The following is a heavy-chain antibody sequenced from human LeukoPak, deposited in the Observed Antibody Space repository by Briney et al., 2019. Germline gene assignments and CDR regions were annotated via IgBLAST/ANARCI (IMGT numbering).Heavy chain of an antibody. V-gene: IGHV3-33*06. CDR1: PFIFSIDC. CDR3: AKVTGDYYDTSGAFNY. Sequence: PGGSLGLSCAASPFIFSIDCMDWGRQARGQGLDRVARIWHDGSNDDYADSVKGRFTISRENSKNTLYLQMNSLRAEDTAIYYWAKVTGDYYDTSGAFNYWGKGTLVTVSS. J-gene: IGHJ4*02. D-gene: IGHD3-22*01. CDR2: IWHDGSND.